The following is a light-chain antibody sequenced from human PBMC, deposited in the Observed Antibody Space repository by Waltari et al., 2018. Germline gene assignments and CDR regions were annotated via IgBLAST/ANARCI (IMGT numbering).Light chain of an antibody. J-gene: IGKJ1*01. CDR2: EAS. CDR1: QNIGRY. CDR3: QNHERLPAT. Sequence: EIVLTQSPGTLSLSPGERATLSCRASQNIGRYLVWYQQKPGQPPRLLIYEASRRATGIPDRFSGSGSGTDFSLTISRLEPEDVAVYYCQNHERLPATFGQGTKVEIK. V-gene: IGKV3-20*01.